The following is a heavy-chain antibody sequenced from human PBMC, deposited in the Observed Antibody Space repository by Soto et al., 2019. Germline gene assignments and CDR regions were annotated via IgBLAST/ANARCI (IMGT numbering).Heavy chain of an antibody. CDR3: ARDQTIFGVTKTTGMDV. V-gene: IGHV3-21*01. CDR2: ISSSSSYI. D-gene: IGHD3-3*01. CDR1: GFTFSGYS. Sequence: GGSLRLSCAASGFTFSGYSLNWVRQAPGKGLEWVSSISSSSSYIDYADSVKGRFTISRDNAKNSLFLQMTSLRAEDTAVYYCARDQTIFGVTKTTGMDVWGQGTSVTVSS. J-gene: IGHJ6*02.